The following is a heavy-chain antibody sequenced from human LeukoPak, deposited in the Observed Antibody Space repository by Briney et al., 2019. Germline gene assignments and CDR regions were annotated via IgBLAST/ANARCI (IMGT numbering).Heavy chain of an antibody. CDR2: INPNSGST. CDR1: VYTFTGYY. Sequence: ASVKVSCKASVYTFTGYYMHWVRQAPGQGLEWMGWINPNSGSTNYAQKFQGRVTMTRDTSISTAYMELSRLRSADTAVYYCARAITMIAAGDYWGQGTLVTVSS. J-gene: IGHJ4*02. CDR3: ARAITMIAAGDY. D-gene: IGHD3-22*01. V-gene: IGHV1-2*02.